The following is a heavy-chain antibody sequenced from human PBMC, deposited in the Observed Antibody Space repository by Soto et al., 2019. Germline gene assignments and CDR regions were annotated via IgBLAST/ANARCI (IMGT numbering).Heavy chain of an antibody. CDR2: ISSSSSYI. CDR1: GFTFSSYS. Sequence: GGSLRLSCAASGFTFSSYSMNWVRQAPGKGLEWVSSISSSSSYIYYADSVKGRFTISRDNAKNSLYLQMNSLRDEDTAVYYCARDPGRGSVTTMEFDYWGQGTLVTVSS. CDR3: ARDPGRGSVTTMEFDY. J-gene: IGHJ4*02. D-gene: IGHD4-17*01. V-gene: IGHV3-21*01.